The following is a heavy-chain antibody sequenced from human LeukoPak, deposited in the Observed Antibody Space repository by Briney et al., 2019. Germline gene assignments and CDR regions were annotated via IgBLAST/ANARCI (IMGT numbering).Heavy chain of an antibody. Sequence: GGSLRLSCAASGFTFSSYSMNWVRQAPGKGLEWVSDISSSSNSIYYADSVKGRFTISRDNAKNSLYLQMNSLRAEDTAVYYCAGSRVRMRAFYYDYWGQGTLVTVSS. CDR1: GFTFSSYS. CDR3: AGSRVRMRAFYYDY. V-gene: IGHV3-48*01. CDR2: ISSSSNSI. D-gene: IGHD2-2*01. J-gene: IGHJ4*02.